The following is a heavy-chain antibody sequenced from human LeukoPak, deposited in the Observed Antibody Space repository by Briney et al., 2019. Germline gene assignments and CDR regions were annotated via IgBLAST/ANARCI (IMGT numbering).Heavy chain of an antibody. J-gene: IGHJ3*02. CDR3: ARATGTWGHDGFDI. Sequence: SVKVSCKASGGTFSSYAISWVRQAPGQGLEWMGGIIPIFGTANYAQKFQGRVTMTTDTSTTTAYMELRSLRSDDTAVYYCARATGTWGHDGFDIWGQGTMVTVSS. CDR1: GGTFSSYA. V-gene: IGHV1-69*05. CDR2: IIPIFGTA. D-gene: IGHD3-16*01.